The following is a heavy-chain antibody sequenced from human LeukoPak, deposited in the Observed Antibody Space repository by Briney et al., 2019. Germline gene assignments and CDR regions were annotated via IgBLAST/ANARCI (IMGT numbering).Heavy chain of an antibody. V-gene: IGHV4-4*07. D-gene: IGHD3-10*01. J-gene: IGHJ6*03. CDR3: ARAGHGSGSYYYNYYYYYMDV. CDR2: IYTSGST. Sequence: SETLSLTCTVSGGSISSYYWSWIRQPAGKGLEWMGRIYTSGSTNYNPSLKSRVTMSVDTSKNQFSLKLSSVTAADTAVYYCARAGHGSGSYYYNYYYYYMDVWGKGTTVTVSS. CDR1: GGSISSYY.